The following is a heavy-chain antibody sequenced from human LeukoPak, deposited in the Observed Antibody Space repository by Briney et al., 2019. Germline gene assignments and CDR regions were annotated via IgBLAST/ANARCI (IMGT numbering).Heavy chain of an antibody. D-gene: IGHD4-11*01. CDR1: GFTFNIYA. V-gene: IGHV3-23*01. Sequence: PGGSLRLSCAASGFTFNIYAMTWVRQAPGKGLEWVSAISGSGDSPYYVDSVKSRFTISRDNSKNTLYLQMNSLRAEDTAVYYCAKYSFDYWGQGTLVTVSS. J-gene: IGHJ4*02. CDR2: ISGSGDSP. CDR3: AKYSFDY.